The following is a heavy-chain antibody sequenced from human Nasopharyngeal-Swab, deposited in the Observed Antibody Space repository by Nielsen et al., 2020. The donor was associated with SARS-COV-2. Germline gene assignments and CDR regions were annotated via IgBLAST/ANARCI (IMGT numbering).Heavy chain of an antibody. CDR2: IYYSGST. Sequence: RQAPGKGLEWIGSIYYSGSTYYNPSLKSRVTISVDTSKNQFSLKLSSVTAADTAVYYCARHTPALVVAATGYFDYWGQGTLVTVSS. V-gene: IGHV4-39*01. J-gene: IGHJ4*02. CDR3: ARHTPALVVAATGYFDY. D-gene: IGHD2-15*01.